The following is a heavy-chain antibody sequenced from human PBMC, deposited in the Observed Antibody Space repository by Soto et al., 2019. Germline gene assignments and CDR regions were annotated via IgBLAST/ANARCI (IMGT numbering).Heavy chain of an antibody. CDR2: ILHSGSS. J-gene: IGHJ5*02. CDR3: ARGMYKSGWNLDL. D-gene: IGHD6-19*01. V-gene: IGHV4-61*01. Sequence: PSETLSLTCPVSCGSVSSATYFWSWVRQPPGGGLEWIAYILHSGSSMYNPSLKSRVTISLSTSKTQFSLRLTSVTAADTAVYYCARGMYKSGWNLDLWGQGIVVTVSS. CDR1: CGSVSSATYF.